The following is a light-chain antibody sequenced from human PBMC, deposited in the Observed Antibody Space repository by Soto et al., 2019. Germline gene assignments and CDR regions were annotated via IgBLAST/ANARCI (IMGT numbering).Light chain of an antibody. CDR3: QQYPRYPYS. Sequence: DIQMSQSPSTLSPSVGDRVTISCRASQSSSNWLAWYQQKPGEAPELLFYRASNLQSGVPSRFSGSGSGTEFTLTISSLQTDDFATYYCQQYPRYPYSFGPGTKLEI. J-gene: IGKJ2*01. V-gene: IGKV1-5*03. CDR1: QSSSNW. CDR2: RAS.